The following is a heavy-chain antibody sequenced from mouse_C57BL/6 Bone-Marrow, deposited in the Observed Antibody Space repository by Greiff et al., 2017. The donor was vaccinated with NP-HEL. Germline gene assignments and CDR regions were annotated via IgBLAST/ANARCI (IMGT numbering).Heavy chain of an antibody. CDR3: ARDRIYYYGSAYAMDY. J-gene: IGHJ4*01. D-gene: IGHD1-1*01. Sequence: QVQLQQSGAELVRPGASVKLSCKASGYTFTDYYINWVKQRPGQGLEWIARIYPGSGNTYYNEKFKGKATLTAEKSSSTAYMQLSSLTSEDSAVYFCARDRIYYYGSAYAMDYWGQGTSVTVSS. V-gene: IGHV1-76*01. CDR1: GYTFTDYY. CDR2: IYPGSGNT.